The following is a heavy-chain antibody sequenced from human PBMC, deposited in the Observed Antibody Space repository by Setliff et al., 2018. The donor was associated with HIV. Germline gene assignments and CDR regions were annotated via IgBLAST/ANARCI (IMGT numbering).Heavy chain of an antibody. Sequence: SETLSLTCAVSGYSISSGYYWGWIRQPPGKGLEWIGSIYHSGSTYDSPSLKSRVTISVDTSKNQFSLKVTSVTAADTATYYCSRGPPFDRWGRGTLVTVSS. CDR1: GYSISSGYY. V-gene: IGHV4-38-2*01. CDR3: SRGPPFDR. J-gene: IGHJ2*01. CDR2: IYHSGST.